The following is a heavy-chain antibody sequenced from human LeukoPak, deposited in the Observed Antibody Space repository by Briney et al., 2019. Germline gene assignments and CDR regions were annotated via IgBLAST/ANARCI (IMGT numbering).Heavy chain of an antibody. CDR1: GFTVSSNY. CDR2: IQQHGSET. D-gene: IGHD6-13*01. V-gene: IGHV3-7*03. Sequence: GGSLRLSCAASGFTVSSNYMSWVRQAPGKGLEWVANIQQHGSETYYGDSVKGRFTISRDNAKNSLYLQMNSLRAEDTAVYYCARGDMAAAGTLDYWGQGTLVTVSS. J-gene: IGHJ4*02. CDR3: ARGDMAAAGTLDY.